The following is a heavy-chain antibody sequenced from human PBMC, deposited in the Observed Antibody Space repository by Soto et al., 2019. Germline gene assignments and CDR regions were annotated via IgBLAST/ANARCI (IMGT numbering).Heavy chain of an antibody. V-gene: IGHV3-23*01. D-gene: IGHD2-2*01. CDR3: AQDPDPPRDQFPY. Sequence: EVQLLESGGGLVQPGGSLRLSCTASGFTVTYYAFSWVRQAPGKGLEWVSAISANGQGIYYAYSVRGSFTISRDNSKNTVFLHLDIPRAEDTAVHYCAQDPDPPRDQFPYWGHGTLVTASS. J-gene: IGHJ4*01. CDR2: ISANGQGI. CDR1: GFTVTYYA.